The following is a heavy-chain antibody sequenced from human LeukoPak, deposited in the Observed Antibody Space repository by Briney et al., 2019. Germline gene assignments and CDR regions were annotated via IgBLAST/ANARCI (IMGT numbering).Heavy chain of an antibody. CDR3: ARENLVGATTSFDY. CDR1: GFTISSYG. V-gene: IGHV3-30*02. Sequence: GGSLRLSCAASGFTISSYGMHWVRQAPGKGLEWVAFISYDGSNKYYADSVKGRFTISRDKSKNTLYLQMNSLRAEDTAVYYCARENLVGATTSFDYWGQGTLVTVSS. J-gene: IGHJ4*02. CDR2: ISYDGSNK. D-gene: IGHD1-26*01.